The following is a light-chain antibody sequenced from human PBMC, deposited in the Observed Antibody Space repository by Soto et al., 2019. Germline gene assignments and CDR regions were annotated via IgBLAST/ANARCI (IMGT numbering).Light chain of an antibody. J-gene: IGLJ1*01. CDR2: EVA. CDR1: NSDVSRYNY. CDR3: SSYAGSNIYV. V-gene: IGLV2-8*01. Sequence: QSALTQPPSASGPPGQSVTISCTGTNSDVSRYNYVSWYQQHPGKAPKLMISEVAKRPSGVPDRFSGSKSGNTASLTVSGLQAEDEADYYCSSYAGSNIYVFGTGTKVTVL.